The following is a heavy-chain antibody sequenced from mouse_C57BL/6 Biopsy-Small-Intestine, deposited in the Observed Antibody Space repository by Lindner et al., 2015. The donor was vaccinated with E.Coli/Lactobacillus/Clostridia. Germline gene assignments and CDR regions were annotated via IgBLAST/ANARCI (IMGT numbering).Heavy chain of an antibody. Sequence: VQLQESGPELVKPGASVKITCKASGYTFTDYNMDWVKQSHGKSLEWIGDINPNNGGTIYNEKFKGKATLTVDKSSSTAYMELRSLTSEDTAVYYCTRRGVRGYQFDYWGQGSTLTVSS. V-gene: IGHV1-18*01. CDR2: INPNNGGT. D-gene: IGHD2-14*01. CDR1: GYTFTDYN. CDR3: TRRGVRGYQFDY. J-gene: IGHJ2*01.